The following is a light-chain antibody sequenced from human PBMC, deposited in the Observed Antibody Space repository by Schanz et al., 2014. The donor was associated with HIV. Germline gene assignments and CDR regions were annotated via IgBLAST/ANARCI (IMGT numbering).Light chain of an antibody. V-gene: IGLV2-14*01. J-gene: IGLJ3*02. CDR2: DVT. Sequence: QSVLTQPASVSGSPGQSITISCTGTSSDVGGYNYVSWYQQHPGKAPRLIIYDVTSRPSGVSTRFSASKFGDTASLTISGLQAEDEADYYCSSYTSSSTWVFGGGTKLTVL. CDR1: SSDVGGYNY. CDR3: SSYTSSSTWV.